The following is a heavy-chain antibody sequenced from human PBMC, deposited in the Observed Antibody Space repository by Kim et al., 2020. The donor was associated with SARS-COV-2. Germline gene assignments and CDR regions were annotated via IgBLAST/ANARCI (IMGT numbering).Heavy chain of an antibody. J-gene: IGHJ4*02. D-gene: IGHD5-18*01. CDR3: ARGIGDNYGLYYFDY. CDR1: GFSFDIYS. Sequence: GGSLRLSCAASGFSFDIYSVDWVRQAPGKGLEWVSSISSGSTYIYYADSVKGRFTISRDDAKNSLFLQMHSLRAEDTAVYYCARGIGDNYGLYYFDYWGQGTLVTVSA. CDR2: ISSGSTYI. V-gene: IGHV3-21*01.